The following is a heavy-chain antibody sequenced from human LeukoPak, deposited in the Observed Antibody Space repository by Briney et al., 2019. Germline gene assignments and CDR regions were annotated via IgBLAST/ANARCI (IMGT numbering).Heavy chain of an antibody. Sequence: PAESLRLSCTAARFTFSNYCRSWVRQPPGKGPEWVANIKEDGSEKYYEDSVKGRFTISRDNAKNSLYLQMDSLRAEDTAVYYCARDFLGYTFDYWGQGTLVTVSS. J-gene: IGHJ4*02. CDR3: ARDFLGYTFDY. D-gene: IGHD2-2*02. CDR2: IKEDGSEK. V-gene: IGHV3-7*05. CDR1: RFTFSNYC.